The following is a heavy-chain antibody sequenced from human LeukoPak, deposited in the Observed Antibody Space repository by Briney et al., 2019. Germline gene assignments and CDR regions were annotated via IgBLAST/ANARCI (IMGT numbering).Heavy chain of an antibody. Sequence: PGGSLRLSCAASGFTFSSYSMNWVRQAPGKGLEWVSSISSSSSYIYYADSVKGRFTISRDNAKNSLYLQMNSLRAEDTAVYYCARGGQLLSAYDAFDIWGQGTMVTVSS. CDR1: GFTFSSYS. V-gene: IGHV3-21*01. D-gene: IGHD2-2*01. J-gene: IGHJ3*02. CDR3: ARGGQLLSAYDAFDI. CDR2: ISSSSSYI.